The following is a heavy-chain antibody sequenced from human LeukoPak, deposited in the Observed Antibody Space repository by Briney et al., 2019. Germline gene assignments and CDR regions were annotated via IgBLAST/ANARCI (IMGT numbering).Heavy chain of an antibody. CDR3: AREEIVGVPAAMFYDY. J-gene: IGHJ4*02. CDR2: ISYDGSNK. Sequence: GGSLRLSCAVSGFSFSSYAMHWVRLAPGKGLEWVAVISYDGSNKYYADSVKGRFTISRDNSKNTLYLQMISLRGEDTAVYYCAREEIVGVPAAMFYDYWGQGTLVTVSS. V-gene: IGHV3-30*04. D-gene: IGHD2-2*01. CDR1: GFSFSSYA.